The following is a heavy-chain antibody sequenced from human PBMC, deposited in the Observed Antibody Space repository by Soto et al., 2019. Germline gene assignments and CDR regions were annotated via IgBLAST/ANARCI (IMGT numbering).Heavy chain of an antibody. CDR3: AKNPGYYYDSTGYHFDY. Sequence: PGGSLRLSCAASGFTFSSYGMHWVRQVPGKGLEWVAVIWYDGSTRYHAGSVKGRFTISRDNSKNTLYLQMNSLRAEDTAVYYCAKNPGYYYDSTGYHFDYWGQGTLVTVSS. J-gene: IGHJ4*02. CDR2: IWYDGSTR. D-gene: IGHD3-22*01. V-gene: IGHV3-33*06. CDR1: GFTFSSYG.